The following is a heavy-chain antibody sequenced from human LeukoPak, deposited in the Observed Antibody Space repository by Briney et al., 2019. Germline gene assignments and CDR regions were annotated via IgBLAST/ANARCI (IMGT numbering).Heavy chain of an antibody. CDR3: AKRGDPMTTVVSSYFDY. CDR1: GFTFNSYA. D-gene: IGHD4-23*01. CDR2: ISGSGGST. Sequence: GGSLRLSCTASGFTFNSYAMNWVRQAPGKGLEWVSSISGSGGSTYYADSVKGRFTISRDNSKNTLYLQMNSLRAEDTAVYYCAKRGDPMTTVVSSYFDYWGQGTLVTVSS. V-gene: IGHV3-23*01. J-gene: IGHJ4*02.